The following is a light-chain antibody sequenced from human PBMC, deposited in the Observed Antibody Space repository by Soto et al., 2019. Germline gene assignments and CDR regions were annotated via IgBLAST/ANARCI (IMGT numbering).Light chain of an antibody. V-gene: IGKV1-17*03. CDR1: QDINNY. J-gene: IGKJ1*01. Sequence: DIQMTQSPSAMSASVGDRVTIICRASQDINNYLAWFQQKPGKVPKRLIYGASSLQSGVPSRFGGSGSGTEFTLTISSLQPEDFATYFCLQYKTYPWTFGQGTRVEI. CDR3: LQYKTYPWT. CDR2: GAS.